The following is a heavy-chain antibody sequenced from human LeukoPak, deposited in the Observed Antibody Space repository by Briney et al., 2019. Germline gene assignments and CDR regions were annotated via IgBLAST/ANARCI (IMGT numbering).Heavy chain of an antibody. V-gene: IGHV3-23*01. CDR2: ISGNSATT. J-gene: IGHJ4*02. D-gene: IGHD5-18*01. Sequence: GGSLRLSCVASGFTYNSHAMSWVRQAPGKGLEWVSGISGNSATTYYTDSVRGRFTISRDNSKNTVYLQMSSLSAEDTAVYFCAKDQGFSYYYLDFWGQGILVTVSS. CDR1: GFTYNSHA. CDR3: AKDQGFSYYYLDF.